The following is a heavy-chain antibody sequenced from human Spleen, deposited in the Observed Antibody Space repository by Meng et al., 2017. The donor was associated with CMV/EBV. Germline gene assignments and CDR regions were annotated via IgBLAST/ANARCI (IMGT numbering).Heavy chain of an antibody. CDR1: GFTFNTYD. Sequence: GESLKISCAASGFTFNTYDMQWVRQAPGKGLEWVANIKQDGSEKYYVDSVKGRFTISRDNAKNSLYLQMNSLRAEDTAVYYCARDTHYYGMDVWGQGTTVTVSS. CDR2: IKQDGSEK. J-gene: IGHJ6*02. V-gene: IGHV3-7*01. CDR3: ARDTHYYGMDV.